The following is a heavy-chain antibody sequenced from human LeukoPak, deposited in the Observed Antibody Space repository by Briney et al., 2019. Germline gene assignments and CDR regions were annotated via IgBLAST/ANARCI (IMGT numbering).Heavy chain of an antibody. V-gene: IGHV4-59*12. CDR2: IYHTGST. Sequence: SETLSLTCTVSGGSISSYYWSWIRQPPGKGLEWIGYIYHTGSTLNNPSLRSRLTISIDTSKNQFSLKLSSVTAADTVVYYCAKVGWFGDWYFDLWGRGTLVTVSS. D-gene: IGHD3-10*01. CDR1: GGSISSYY. CDR3: AKVGWFGDWYFDL. J-gene: IGHJ2*01.